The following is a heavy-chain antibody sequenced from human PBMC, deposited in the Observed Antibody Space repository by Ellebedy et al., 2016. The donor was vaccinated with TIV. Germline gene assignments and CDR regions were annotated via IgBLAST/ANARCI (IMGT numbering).Heavy chain of an antibody. CDR2: INPSGDST. CDR3: ARIYSSGWYPGVDY. Sequence: ASVKVSCKASGYTFTSYYMHWLRQAPGQGLEWMGIINPSGDSTTYAQKFQGRVTMTRDTSTSTIYMELSSLRSEDTAVYHCARIYSSGWYPGVDYWGQGTLVTVSS. CDR1: GYTFTSYY. J-gene: IGHJ4*02. V-gene: IGHV1-46*01. D-gene: IGHD6-19*01.